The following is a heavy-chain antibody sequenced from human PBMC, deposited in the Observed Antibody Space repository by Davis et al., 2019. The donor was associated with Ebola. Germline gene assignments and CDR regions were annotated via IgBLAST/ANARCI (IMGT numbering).Heavy chain of an antibody. Sequence: MPSETLSLTCAVSGGSISSSNWWSWVRQPPGKGLEWIGEIYHSGSTNYNPSLKSRVTISVDKSKKQFSLKMRSVTAADMAVYFCVSRPGRAPYFHYGLDVWGQGTTVTVS. CDR2: IYHSGST. CDR1: GGSISSSNW. V-gene: IGHV4-4*02. D-gene: IGHD1-14*01. CDR3: VSRPGRAPYFHYGLDV. J-gene: IGHJ6*02.